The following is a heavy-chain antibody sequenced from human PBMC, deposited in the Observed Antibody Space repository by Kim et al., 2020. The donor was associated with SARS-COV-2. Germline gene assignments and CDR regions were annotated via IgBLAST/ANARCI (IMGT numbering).Heavy chain of an antibody. CDR1: GGSISSYY. CDR3: ARGPYYYGSGSYPFDY. V-gene: IGHV4-59*13. Sequence: SETLSLTCTVSGGSISSYYWSWIRQPPGKGPEWIGYIYYSGSTNYNPSLKSRVTISVDTSKNQFSLKLSSVTAADTAVYYCARGPYYYGSGSYPFDYWGQGALVTVSS. D-gene: IGHD3-10*01. J-gene: IGHJ4*02. CDR2: IYYSGST.